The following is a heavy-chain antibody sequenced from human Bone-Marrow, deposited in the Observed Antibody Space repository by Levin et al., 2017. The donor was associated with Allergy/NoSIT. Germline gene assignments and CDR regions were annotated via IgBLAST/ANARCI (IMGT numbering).Heavy chain of an antibody. D-gene: IGHD5-12*01. Sequence: ASQTLSLTCTVSGGSISGGGYYWSWIRQHPGKGLEWIGYIYYSGNTYYNPSLKSRVIISVVTSKNQLSLKLTSVTVADTAVYYCARFNGYDFDYWGQGTLVTVSS. J-gene: IGHJ4*02. CDR3: ARFNGYDFDY. CDR2: IYYSGNT. CDR1: GGSISGGGYY. V-gene: IGHV4-31*03.